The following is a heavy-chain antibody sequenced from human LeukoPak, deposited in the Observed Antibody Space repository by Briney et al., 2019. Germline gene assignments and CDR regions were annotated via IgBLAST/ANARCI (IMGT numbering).Heavy chain of an antibody. Sequence: ASVKVSCKASGNIFTSYYFHWVRQAPGQGLEWMGIINPSGGSTSYAQKFQGRVTMTRDTSTSTVYMELSSLRSEDTAVYYCAREGGGNPEYNWFDPWGQGTLVIVSS. V-gene: IGHV1-46*01. CDR1: GNIFTSYY. J-gene: IGHJ5*02. D-gene: IGHD4-23*01. CDR2: INPSGGST. CDR3: AREGGGNPEYNWFDP.